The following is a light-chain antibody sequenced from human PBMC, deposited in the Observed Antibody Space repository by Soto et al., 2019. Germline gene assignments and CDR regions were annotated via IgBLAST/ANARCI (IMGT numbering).Light chain of an antibody. Sequence: DIQMTQSASSLCASVLDICTSSLRASQGISTYLNWYLQKPGKAPKLLIYAASSLQSGVPSRFSGSGSETDFTLTISSLQPEDFATYSCQQSYSTTWTFGQGTKV. CDR2: AAS. CDR1: QGISTY. J-gene: IGKJ1*01. V-gene: IGKV1-39*01. CDR3: QQSYSTTWT.